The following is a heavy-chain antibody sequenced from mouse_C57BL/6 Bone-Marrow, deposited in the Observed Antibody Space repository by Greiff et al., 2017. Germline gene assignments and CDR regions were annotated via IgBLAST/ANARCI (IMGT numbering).Heavy chain of an antibody. Sequence: QVQLQQPGAELVKPGASVKLSCKASGYTFTSYWMQWVKQRPGQGLEWIGEIDPSDSYTNYNQKFKGKATLTVDTSSSTAYMQLSSLTSEDSAVYSCAHLWLRNYWGQGTTLTVSS. D-gene: IGHD2-2*01. CDR1: GYTFTSYW. J-gene: IGHJ2*01. CDR3: AHLWLRNY. CDR2: IDPSDSYT. V-gene: IGHV1-50*01.